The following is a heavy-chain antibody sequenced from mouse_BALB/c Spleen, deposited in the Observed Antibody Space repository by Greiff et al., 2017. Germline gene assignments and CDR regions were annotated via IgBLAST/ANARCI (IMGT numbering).Heavy chain of an antibody. CDR3: ARGVRRDAWFAY. J-gene: IGHJ3*01. CDR1: GDSITSGY. D-gene: IGHD2-14*01. CDR2: ISYSGST. Sequence: EVKLMESGPSLVKPSQTLSLTCSVTGDSITSGYWNWIRKFPGNKLEYMGYISYSGSTYYNPSLKSRISITRDTSKNQYYLQLNSVTTEDTATYYCARGVRRDAWFAYWGQGTLVTVSA. V-gene: IGHV3-8*02.